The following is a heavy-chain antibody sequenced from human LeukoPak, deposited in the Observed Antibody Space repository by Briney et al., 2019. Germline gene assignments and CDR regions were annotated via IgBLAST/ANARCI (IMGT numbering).Heavy chain of an antibody. Sequence: GASVKISCKASGYTFNSYYMHWVRQAPGQGLEWMGIIKPSSGSTSYAQNFQGRVTMTRDTSTSTVYMELSSLRSEDTAVYYCARDGSSIAARPLDYWGQGTLVTVSS. J-gene: IGHJ4*02. D-gene: IGHD6-6*01. CDR2: IKPSSGST. CDR1: GYTFNSYY. V-gene: IGHV1-46*02. CDR3: ARDGSSIAARPLDY.